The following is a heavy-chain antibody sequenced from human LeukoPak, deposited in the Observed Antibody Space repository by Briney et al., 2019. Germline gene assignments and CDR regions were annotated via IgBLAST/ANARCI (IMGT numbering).Heavy chain of an antibody. CDR2: INTDGSST. Sequence: GGSLRLSCSASGFTFDNYAMHWVRQAPGKGLVWVSRINTDGSSTSYVDSVKGRFTISRDNSKNTLYLQMNSLRAEDTAVYYCARTDNYWGQGTLVTVSS. CDR1: GFTFDNYA. J-gene: IGHJ4*02. CDR3: ARTDNY. D-gene: IGHD2-15*01. V-gene: IGHV3-74*01.